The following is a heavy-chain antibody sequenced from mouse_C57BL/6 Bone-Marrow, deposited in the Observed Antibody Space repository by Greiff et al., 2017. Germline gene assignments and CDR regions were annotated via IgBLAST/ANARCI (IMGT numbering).Heavy chain of an antibody. CDR1: GFTFSSYA. CDR2: ISDGGSYT. V-gene: IGHV5-4*01. J-gene: IGHJ4*01. D-gene: IGHD4-1*01. Sequence: QRVESGGGLVKPGGSLKLSCAASGFTFSSYAMSWVRQTPEKRLEWVATISDGGSYTYYPDNVKGRFTISRDNAKNNLYLQMSHLKSEDTAMYYCARGANWDGMDYWGPGTSVTVSS. CDR3: ARGANWDGMDY.